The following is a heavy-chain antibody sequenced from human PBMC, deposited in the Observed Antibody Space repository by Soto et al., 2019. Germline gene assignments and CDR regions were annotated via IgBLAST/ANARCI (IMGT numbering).Heavy chain of an antibody. CDR2: ISGSGGST. D-gene: IGHD5-18*01. V-gene: IGHV3-23*01. J-gene: IGHJ4*02. CDR1: GFTFSSYA. Sequence: GGSLRLSCAASGFTFSSYAMSWVRQAPGKGLEWVSAISGSGGSTYYADSVKGRFTISRDNSKNTLYLQMNSLRAEDTAVYYCAPLDQGLPKNYWGQRTLVTVSS. CDR3: APLDQGLPKNY.